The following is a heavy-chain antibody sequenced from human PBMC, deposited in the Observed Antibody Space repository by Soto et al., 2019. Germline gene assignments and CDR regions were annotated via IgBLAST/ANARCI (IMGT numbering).Heavy chain of an antibody. Sequence: GGSLRLSSAASGITFSRHAMSWVRQAPGTGLEWVSTIDPTGAKTHYADSVKVSFTISRDNSRNTLDLQMNSLRAGDTALYYCVSWVSAQFDYWGQGTPVTVSS. CDR2: IDPTGAKT. J-gene: IGHJ4*02. CDR3: VSWVSAQFDY. D-gene: IGHD3-16*01. CDR1: GITFSRHA. V-gene: IGHV3-23*01.